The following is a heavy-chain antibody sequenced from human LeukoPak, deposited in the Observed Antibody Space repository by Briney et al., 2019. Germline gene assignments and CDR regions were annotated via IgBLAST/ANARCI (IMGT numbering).Heavy chain of an antibody. CDR3: ERGNYFLGPPGDYYFDY. CDR1: GFTFSSYS. V-gene: IGHV3-21*01. J-gene: IGHJ4*02. CDR2: ISSSSSYI. Sequence: GGSLRLSCAASGFTFSSYSMNWVRQAPGKGLEWVSSISSSSSYIYYADSVKGRFTISRDNAKNSLYLQMNSLRAEDTAVYYCERGNYFLGPPGDYYFDYWGQGTLVTVSS. D-gene: IGHD1-7*01.